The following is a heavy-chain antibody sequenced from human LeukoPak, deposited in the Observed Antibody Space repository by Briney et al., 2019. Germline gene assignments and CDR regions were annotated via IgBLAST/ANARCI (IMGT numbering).Heavy chain of an antibody. D-gene: IGHD3-22*01. Sequence: ASVKVSCKVSGYTLTELSMHWVRQAPGKGLEWMGGFDPEDGETIYAQKFQGRVTITEDTSTDTAYMELSSLRSEDTAVYYCATAVYYDSSGYGDYWGQGTLVTVSS. CDR3: ATAVYYDSSGYGDY. V-gene: IGHV1-24*01. CDR1: GYTLTELS. J-gene: IGHJ4*02. CDR2: FDPEDGET.